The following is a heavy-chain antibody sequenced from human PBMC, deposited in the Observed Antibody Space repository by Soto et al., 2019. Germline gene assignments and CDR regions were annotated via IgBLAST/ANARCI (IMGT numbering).Heavy chain of an antibody. D-gene: IGHD3-10*01. J-gene: IGHJ6*02. CDR2: ISAYNGNT. Sequence: ASVKVSCKASGYTFTSYGISWVRQAPGQGLEWMGWISAYNGNTNYAQKLQGRVTMTTDTSTSTAYMELRSLRSDDTAVYYCARDIPVGESPLAYYGMDVWGQGTTVTVSS. CDR3: ARDIPVGESPLAYYGMDV. V-gene: IGHV1-18*01. CDR1: GYTFTSYG.